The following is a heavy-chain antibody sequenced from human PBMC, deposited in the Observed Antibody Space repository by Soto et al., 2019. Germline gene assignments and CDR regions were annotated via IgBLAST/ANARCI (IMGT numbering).Heavy chain of an antibody. CDR3: ARPILTAYYKGLGLRPFDM. V-gene: IGHV4-39*01. CDR1: GASIRNSNFF. J-gene: IGHJ3*02. CDR2: IFYTGGT. D-gene: IGHD3-9*01. Sequence: LSLTCVVSGASIRNSNFFGGWIHQAPVRGLEWNGSIFYTGGTHYNPSLKSRVTISVDTTKNQFSLNLTSVTAADTAVYYCARPILTAYYKGLGLRPFDMWGQGTMVTVSS.